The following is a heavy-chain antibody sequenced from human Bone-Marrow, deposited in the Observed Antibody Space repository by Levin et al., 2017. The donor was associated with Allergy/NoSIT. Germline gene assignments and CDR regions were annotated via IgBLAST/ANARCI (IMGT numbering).Heavy chain of an antibody. D-gene: IGHD5-12*01. Sequence: SETLSLICTVSGGSIRSGGYYWSWIRQHPGKGLEWIGYIYYSGNTYYNPSLKSRVSMSVVTSQNQFSLKVSSVTAADTAVYYCARYNGYDFDYWGQGILVTVSS. CDR3: ARYNGYDFDY. J-gene: IGHJ4*02. CDR2: IYYSGNT. V-gene: IGHV4-31*03. CDR1: GGSIRSGGYY.